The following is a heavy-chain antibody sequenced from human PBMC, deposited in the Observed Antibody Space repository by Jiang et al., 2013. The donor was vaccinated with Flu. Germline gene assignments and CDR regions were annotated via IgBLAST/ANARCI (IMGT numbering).Heavy chain of an antibody. CDR1: GGSMSSGDDS. CDR3: ARGRSGFCDGGSCYVWDD. V-gene: IGHV4-30-2*01. CDR2: IYHRRSST. Sequence: SQTLSLTCVVSGGSMSSGDDSWSWIRRPPGKGLEWIGYIYHRRSSTFYNPSLKRRVSISIDRPKNQFSLKLTSVTAADTAIYYCARGRSGFCDGGSCYVWDDWGQGTLVTVSS. J-gene: IGHJ4*02. D-gene: IGHD2-15*01.